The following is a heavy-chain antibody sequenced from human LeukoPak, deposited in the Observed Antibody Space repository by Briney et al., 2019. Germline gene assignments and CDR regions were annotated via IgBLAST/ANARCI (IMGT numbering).Heavy chain of an antibody. V-gene: IGHV4-30-2*01. CDR1: GGSISSGGYS. D-gene: IGHD2-2*01. J-gene: IGHJ5*02. CDR2: IYHSGST. CDR3: ASEVPAPYNWFDP. Sequence: SQTLSLTCAVSGGSISSGGYSWSWIRQPPGKGLEWIGYIYHSGSTYYNPSLKSRVTISVDRSENQFSLRLSSVTAADTAVYYCASEVPAPYNWFDPWGQGTLVTVSS.